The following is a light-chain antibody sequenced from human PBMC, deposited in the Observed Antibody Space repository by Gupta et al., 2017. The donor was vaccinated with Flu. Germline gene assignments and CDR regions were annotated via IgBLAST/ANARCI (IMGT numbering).Light chain of an antibody. CDR2: DDS. CDR1: NIGIKS. CDR3: QVLDSSDDHVA. J-gene: IGLJ2*01. V-gene: IGLV3-21*03. Sequence: SYVLTQPPSVSVAPGKTDSLTCGGNNIGIKSVQWYQQKPGQAPVLVVHDDSDRPSGIPERFSGSNSENTATLTIRRVEAGDEADYYCQVLDSSDDHVAFGGGTKLTVL.